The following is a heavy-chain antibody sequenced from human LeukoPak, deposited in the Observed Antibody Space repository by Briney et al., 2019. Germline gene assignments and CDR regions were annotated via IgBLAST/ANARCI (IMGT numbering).Heavy chain of an antibody. CDR1: AFTFSNYL. CDR2: ISSSSSFM. D-gene: IGHD2-21*01. CDR3: VRVDHSLGKTYFDY. V-gene: IGHV3-21*01. J-gene: IGHJ4*02. Sequence: GGSLRLSCAASAFTFSNYLISWVRQAPGKGLEWVSSISSSSSFMYYADSVKGRFTISRDNAKNALYLQMNSLRAEDTAVYYCVRVDHSLGKTYFDYWGQGTLVTVSS.